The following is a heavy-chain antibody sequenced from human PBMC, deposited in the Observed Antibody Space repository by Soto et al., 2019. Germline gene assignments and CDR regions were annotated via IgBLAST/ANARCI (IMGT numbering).Heavy chain of an antibody. CDR2: INAGNGNT. CDR1: GYTFTSYA. V-gene: IGHV1-3*01. CDR3: ARWATYCGGDCYSPGGMDV. J-gene: IGHJ6*02. Sequence: QVQLVQSGAAVKKPGASVKVSCKASGYTFTSYAMHWVRQAPGQRIEWMGWINAGNGNTKYSQKFQGRVTITRDTSASTAYMELSSLRSEDTAVYYCARWATYCGGDCYSPGGMDVCGQGTTVTVSS. D-gene: IGHD2-21*02.